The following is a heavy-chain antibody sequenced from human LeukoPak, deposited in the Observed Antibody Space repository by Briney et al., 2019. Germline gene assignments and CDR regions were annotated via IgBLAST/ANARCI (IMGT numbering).Heavy chain of an antibody. CDR2: IIPILGIA. CDR1: GGTFSSYT. V-gene: IGHV1-69*02. J-gene: IGHJ3*02. D-gene: IGHD4-11*01. Sequence: GASVKVSCKASGGTFSSYTISCVRHAPGQGLEWVGRIIPILGIANYAQKFQGRVTITADKSTSTAYMELSSLRSEDTAVYYCARLPDPAAYSNAFDIWGQGTMVTVSS. CDR3: ARLPDPAAYSNAFDI.